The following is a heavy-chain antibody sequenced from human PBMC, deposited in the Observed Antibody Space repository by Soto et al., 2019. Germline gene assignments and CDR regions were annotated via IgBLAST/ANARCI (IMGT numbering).Heavy chain of an antibody. CDR2: ISSSGSLL. D-gene: IGHD1-26*01. CDR3: ARDPPHGGTSSWDADS. J-gene: IGHJ4*02. Sequence: GSLRLSCEASGFTFSHYAMHWVRQTAGKGLEWVSSISSSGSLLSYADSVKGRFTISRDNARNSLYLQMNNLRVADTALYYCARDPPHGGTSSWDADSWGQGTLVTVSS. CDR1: GFTFSHYA. V-gene: IGHV3-21*01.